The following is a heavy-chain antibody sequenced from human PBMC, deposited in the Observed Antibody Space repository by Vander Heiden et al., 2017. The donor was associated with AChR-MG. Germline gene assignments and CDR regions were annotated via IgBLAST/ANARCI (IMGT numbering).Heavy chain of an antibody. V-gene: IGHV3-7*01. Sequence: EMQLVESGGGLVQPGGSLRLSCAASGFTFSNYYRTGVRQAPGKGLEWVANIKGDGSAKSYVDSVKGRFTISRDNAKNSLYLQMNSLRAEDTAVYYCGRWDQRGIGLWGQGTLVAVSS. CDR2: IKGDGSAK. D-gene: IGHD2-8*01. CDR3: GRWDQRGIGL. CDR1: GFTFSNYY. J-gene: IGHJ4*02.